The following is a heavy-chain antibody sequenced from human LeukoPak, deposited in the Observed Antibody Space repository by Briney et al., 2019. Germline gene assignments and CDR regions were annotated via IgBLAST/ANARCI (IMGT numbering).Heavy chain of an antibody. V-gene: IGHV3-48*03. CDR3: ARDHVLGGNIDY. Sequence: GGSLRLSCAASGFTFSSHEMNWVRQAPGKGLEWVSYISSSGSTIYYADSVKGRLTISRDNAKNSLYLQMNSLRAEDTAVYYCARDHVLGGNIDYWGQGTLVTVSS. CDR2: ISSSGSTI. J-gene: IGHJ4*02. D-gene: IGHD1-26*01. CDR1: GFTFSSHE.